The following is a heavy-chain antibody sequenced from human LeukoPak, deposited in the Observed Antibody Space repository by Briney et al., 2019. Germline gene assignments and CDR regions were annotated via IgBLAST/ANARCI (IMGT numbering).Heavy chain of an antibody. J-gene: IGHJ4*02. CDR3: TTGPRFCTSRSCFTNSFDQ. CDR2: IKRKTDGGTT. CDR1: GITFSNAW. Sequence: RAGGSLRLSCAASGITFSNAWMTWVRQAPGKGLEWAGRIKRKTDGGTTDYAAPVKGRFTISRDDSKDTMYLQMNSLKTEDTAVYYCTTGPRFCTSRSCFTNSFDQWGQGTLVKVSS. D-gene: IGHD2-2*02. V-gene: IGHV3-15*01.